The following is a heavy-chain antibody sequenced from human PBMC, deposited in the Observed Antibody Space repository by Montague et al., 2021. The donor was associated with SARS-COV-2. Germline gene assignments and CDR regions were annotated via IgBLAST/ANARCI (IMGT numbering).Heavy chain of an antibody. CDR1: GDSISNYS. CDR2: IYYSGST. V-gene: IGHV4-59*08. CDR3: ARHLRVTTVTSHMYHYAMDV. J-gene: IGHJ6*02. Sequence: SETLSLTCSVSGDSISNYSRSWIRQSPGKGLEWIGYIYYSGSTNYNPSLTSRVTISVDTSKNQVSLKLTSVTAADTAVYYCARHLRVTTVTSHMYHYAMDVWGQGTTVTVSS. D-gene: IGHD4-11*01.